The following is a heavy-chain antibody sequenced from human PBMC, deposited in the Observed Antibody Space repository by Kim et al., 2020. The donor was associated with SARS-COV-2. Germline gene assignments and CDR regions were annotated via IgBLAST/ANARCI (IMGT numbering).Heavy chain of an antibody. J-gene: IGHJ6*02. Sequence: GGSLRLSCAASGFTFSSYSMNWVRQAPGKGLEWVSSISSSSSYIYYADSVKGRFTISRDNAKNSLYLQMNSLRAEDTAVYYCARLYGSGSYYRDYYYYGMDVWGQGTTVTVSS. CDR1: GFTFSSYS. CDR3: ARLYGSGSYYRDYYYYGMDV. CDR2: ISSSSSYI. V-gene: IGHV3-21*01. D-gene: IGHD3-10*01.